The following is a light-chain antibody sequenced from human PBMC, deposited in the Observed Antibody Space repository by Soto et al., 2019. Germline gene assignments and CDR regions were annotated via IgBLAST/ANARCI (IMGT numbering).Light chain of an antibody. V-gene: IGLV2-14*01. CDR2: EVS. CDR1: SSDVGGYNF. CDR3: SSYTSNKILV. Sequence: QSSLTQPASVSGSPGQSITISCTGTSSDVGGYNFVSWYQQHPDKAPKLIIYEVSNRPSGVSNRFSASKSGNTASLTISGLQAEDEAYYHCSSYTSNKILVFGGGTKVTVL. J-gene: IGLJ2*01.